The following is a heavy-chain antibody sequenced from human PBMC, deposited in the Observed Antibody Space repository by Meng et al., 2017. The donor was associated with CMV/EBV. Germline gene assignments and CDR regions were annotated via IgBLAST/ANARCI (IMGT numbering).Heavy chain of an antibody. CDR2: IIPIFGTA. D-gene: IGHD3-16*02. CDR1: GGTFSSYA. J-gene: IGHJ4*02. V-gene: IGHV1-69*12. Sequence: QVQVGQCGAEGKKPGSSVKVSCKASGGTFSSYAISWVRQAPGQGLEWMGGIIPIFGTANYAQKFQGRVTITADESTSTAYMELSSLRSEDTAVYYCARQLRLGELSPFDYWGQGTLVTVSS. CDR3: ARQLRLGELSPFDY.